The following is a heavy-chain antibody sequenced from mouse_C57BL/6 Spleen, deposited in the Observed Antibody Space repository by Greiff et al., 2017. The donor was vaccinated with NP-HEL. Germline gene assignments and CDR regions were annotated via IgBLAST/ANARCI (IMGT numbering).Heavy chain of an antibody. D-gene: IGHD4-1*01. CDR3: RTIANWKEENYFDY. Sequence: QVQLKQSGAELVKPGASVKMSCKASGYTFTTYPIEWMKQNHGKSLEWIGNFHPYNDATKYNEKFKVKATLTVEKSSSTVYLELSRLTSDDSAVYYCRTIANWKEENYFDYWGQGTTLTVAS. V-gene: IGHV1-47*01. CDR1: GYTFTTYP. CDR2: FHPYNDAT. J-gene: IGHJ2*01.